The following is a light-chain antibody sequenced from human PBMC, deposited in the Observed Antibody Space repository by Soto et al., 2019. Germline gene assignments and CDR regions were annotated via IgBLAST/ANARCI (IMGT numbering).Light chain of an antibody. CDR1: QGISNY. CDR3: QKYHRAPWK. Sequence: DIQMTQSPSSLSASVGDRVTITCRASQGISNYSAWYQQKPGKVPKVLIYAASTLHSGVPSRFSGSGSGTDFTLTINRLHPKDVATYSFQKYHRAPWKFGQGTKVEI. CDR2: AAS. J-gene: IGKJ1*01. V-gene: IGKV1-27*01.